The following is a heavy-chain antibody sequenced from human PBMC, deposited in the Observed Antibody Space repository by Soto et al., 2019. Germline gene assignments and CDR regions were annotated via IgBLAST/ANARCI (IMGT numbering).Heavy chain of an antibody. J-gene: IGHJ5*02. CDR2: ISGSGLNK. V-gene: IGHV3-23*01. CDR1: GFTLENCG. Sequence: GGSQRLSCAASGFTLENCGMSWVRQAPGKRLEWISSISGSGLNKYYADSVKGRFTISRDNSKNTVYLELSNLRAEDTAVYHCAKNQGVELVPLATVDWFDPWGQGSVVTVSS. D-gene: IGHD1-26*01. CDR3: AKNQGVELVPLATVDWFDP.